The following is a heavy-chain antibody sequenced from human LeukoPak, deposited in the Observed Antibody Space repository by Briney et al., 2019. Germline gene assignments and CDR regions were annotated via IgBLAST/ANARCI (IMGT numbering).Heavy chain of an antibody. Sequence: NPSETLSLTCSVSGYSFTSGHYWGWIRRPPGKGLEWIANIYHTGSAHYNPSLKSRVTISVDTSKNQFSLKLSSVTAADTAVYYCARYCTSTTCILRGFDYWGQGTLVTVSS. V-gene: IGHV4-38-2*01. D-gene: IGHD2-2*01. CDR3: ARYCTSTTCILRGFDY. J-gene: IGHJ4*02. CDR2: IYHTGSA. CDR1: GYSFTSGHY.